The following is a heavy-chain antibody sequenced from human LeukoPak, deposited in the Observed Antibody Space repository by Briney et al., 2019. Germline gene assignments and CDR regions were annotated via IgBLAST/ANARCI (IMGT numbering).Heavy chain of an antibody. V-gene: IGHV4-39*01. Sequence: PSETLSLTCNVSGGSITSSSYYWGWLRQPPGKGLEGDGSMYYSGSAYYNASLKSRVMMSVDTSKNQFSLKLSSVAAADTAVYYCARHGREGAHCGGDCYSNYYYAMDVWGQGTTVTVSS. J-gene: IGHJ6*02. CDR3: ARHGREGAHCGGDCYSNYYYAMDV. CDR2: MYYSGSA. CDR1: GGSITSSSYY. D-gene: IGHD2-21*02.